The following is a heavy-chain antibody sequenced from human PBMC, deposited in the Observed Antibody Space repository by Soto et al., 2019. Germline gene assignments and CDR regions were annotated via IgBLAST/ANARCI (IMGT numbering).Heavy chain of an antibody. CDR3: AKEPLYCSSTSCLSPYFDY. D-gene: IGHD2-2*01. CDR1: GFTFSSYG. V-gene: IGHV3-30*18. CDR2: ISYDGSNK. J-gene: IGHJ4*02. Sequence: GGSLRLSCAASGFTFSSYGMHWVRQAPGKGLEWVAVISYDGSNKYYADSVKGRFTISRDNSKNTLYLQMNSLRAEDTAVYCCAKEPLYCSSTSCLSPYFDYWGQGTLVTVSS.